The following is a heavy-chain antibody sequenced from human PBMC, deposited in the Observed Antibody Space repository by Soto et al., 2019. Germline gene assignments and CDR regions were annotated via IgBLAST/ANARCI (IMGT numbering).Heavy chain of an antibody. J-gene: IGHJ3*02. CDR1: GFTFSSYA. CDR2: ISGSGGST. CDR3: ATDQKIVVVITTAFDI. V-gene: IGHV3-23*01. D-gene: IGHD3-22*01. Sequence: GGSLRLSCAASGFTFSSYAMSWVRQAPGKGLEWVSAISGSGGSTYYADSVKGRFTISRDNSKNTLYLQMNSLRAEDTAVYYCATDQKIVVVITTAFDIWGQGTMVTVSS.